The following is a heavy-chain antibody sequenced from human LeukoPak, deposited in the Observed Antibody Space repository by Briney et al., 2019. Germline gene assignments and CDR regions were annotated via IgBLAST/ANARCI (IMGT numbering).Heavy chain of an antibody. CDR2: IIPIFGTA. CDR1: GGTFSSYA. D-gene: IGHD2-15*01. J-gene: IGHJ4*02. CDR3: ATWTLGYCSGGSCPDWERSDY. V-gene: IGHV1-69*13. Sequence: GASVKVSCKASGGTFSSYAISWVRQAPGQGLEWMGGIIPIFGTANYAQKFQGRVTITADESTSTAYMELSSLRSEDTAVYYCATWTLGYCSGGSCPDWERSDYWGQGTLVTVSS.